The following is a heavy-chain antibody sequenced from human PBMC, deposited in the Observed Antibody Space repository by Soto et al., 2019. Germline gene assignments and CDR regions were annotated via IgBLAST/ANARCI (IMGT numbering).Heavy chain of an antibody. CDR1: GDSITSGDYY. V-gene: IGHV4-30-4*01. CDR2: IYYSGST. J-gene: IGHJ4*02. CDR3: ARDDSSGFSAY. Sequence: QVQLQEPGPGLVKPSQTLSLTCTVSGDSITSGDYYWSWIRQPPGKGLEWIGYIYYSGSTYYNPSLKSRVTISVDTSKNQFSLKLSSVTAADTAVYYCARDDSSGFSAYWGQGTLVTVSS. D-gene: IGHD3-22*01.